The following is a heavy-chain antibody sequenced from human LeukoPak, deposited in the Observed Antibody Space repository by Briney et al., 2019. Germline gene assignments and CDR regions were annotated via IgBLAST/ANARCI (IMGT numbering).Heavy chain of an antibody. V-gene: IGHV3-30*04. CDR1: GFTFSTYA. Sequence: GGSLRLSCAASGFTFSTYAMHWVRQAPGKGLEWVAVIPYDGSNKYYADSVKGRFTISRENSKNRLYLQMNSLRSEDTAVYYCARGDGYSSSSFDYWGQGTLVTVSS. CDR2: IPYDGSNK. CDR3: ARGDGYSSSSFDY. J-gene: IGHJ4*02. D-gene: IGHD6-6*01.